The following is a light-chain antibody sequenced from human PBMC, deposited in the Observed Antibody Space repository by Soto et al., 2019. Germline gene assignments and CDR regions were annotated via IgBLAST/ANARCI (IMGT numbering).Light chain of an antibody. CDR3: SSYSSSATPYV. Sequence: QSVLAQPASVSGSPGQSITISCIGTSXDIGPYSYVSWYQQHPDKAPKLILYEVTNRPSGASDRFSGSKSGNAAFLTISGLQAEDEADYYCSSYSSSATPYVFGTGTKVTVL. J-gene: IGLJ1*01. CDR1: SXDIGPYSY. V-gene: IGLV2-14*01. CDR2: EVT.